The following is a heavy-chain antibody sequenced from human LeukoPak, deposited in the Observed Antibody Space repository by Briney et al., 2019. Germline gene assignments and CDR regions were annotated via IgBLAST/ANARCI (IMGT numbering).Heavy chain of an antibody. CDR1: GFTFSSYA. CDR2: ISGSGGST. Sequence: PGGSLRLSCAASGFTFSSYAMSWVRQAPGKGLEWVSAISGSGGSTYYADSVKGRFTIFRDNSKNTLYLQMNSLRAEDTAVYYCARVRGDSGWYLGFDYWGQGTLVTVSS. J-gene: IGHJ4*02. CDR3: ARVRGDSGWYLGFDY. V-gene: IGHV3-23*01. D-gene: IGHD6-19*01.